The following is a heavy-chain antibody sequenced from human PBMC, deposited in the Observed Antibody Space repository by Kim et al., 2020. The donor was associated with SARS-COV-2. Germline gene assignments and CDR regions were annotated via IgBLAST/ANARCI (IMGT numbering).Heavy chain of an antibody. V-gene: IGHV3-30*04. CDR3: ARLNSPGYYDFWSGYLVEQINDY. CDR1: GFTFSSYA. CDR2: ISYDGSNK. Sequence: GGSLRLSCAASGFTFSSYAMHWVRQAPGKGLEWVAVISYDGSNKYYADSVKGRFTISRDNSKNTLYLQMNSLRAEDTAVYYCARLNSPGYYDFWSGYLVEQINDYWGQGTLVTVSS. D-gene: IGHD3-3*01. J-gene: IGHJ4*02.